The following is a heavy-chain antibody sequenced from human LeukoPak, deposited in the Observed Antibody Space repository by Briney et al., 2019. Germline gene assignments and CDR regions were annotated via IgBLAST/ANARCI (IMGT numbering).Heavy chain of an antibody. CDR1: GGSISSYY. D-gene: IGHD6-13*01. J-gene: IGHJ4*02. V-gene: IGHV4-59*01. Sequence: SETLSLTCTVSGGSISSYYWSWIRQPPGKALEWIGYIYYSGSTNYNPSLKSRVTISVDTSKNQFSLKLSSVTAADTAVYYCVYSSSWYYFDYWGQGTLVTVSS. CDR3: VYSSSWYYFDY. CDR2: IYYSGST.